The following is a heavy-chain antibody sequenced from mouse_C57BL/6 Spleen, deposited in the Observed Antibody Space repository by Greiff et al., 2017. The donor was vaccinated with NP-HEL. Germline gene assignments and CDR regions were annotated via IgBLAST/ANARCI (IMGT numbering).Heavy chain of an antibody. J-gene: IGHJ2*01. Sequence: QVQLKESGPELVKPGASVKLSCKASGYTFTSYDINWVKQRPGQGLEWIGWLYPRDGSTKYNEKFKGKATLTVDTSSSTAYMELHSLTSEDSAVYFCASGGIDYWGQGTTLTVSS. CDR2: LYPRDGST. V-gene: IGHV1-85*01. CDR1: GYTFTSYD. CDR3: ASGGIDY.